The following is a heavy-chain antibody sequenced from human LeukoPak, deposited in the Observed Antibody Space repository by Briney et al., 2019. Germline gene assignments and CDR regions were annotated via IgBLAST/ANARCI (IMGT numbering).Heavy chain of an antibody. CDR1: GYTFTGYY. J-gene: IGHJ4*02. CDR2: INPNSGGT. Sequence: GASVKVSCKASGYTFTGYYMHWVRQAPGQGLEWMGWINPNSGGTNYAQKFQGRVTMTRDTSISTAYMELSRLRSDDTAVYYCARDASYDSSGYYSYYFDYWGQGTLVTVSS. D-gene: IGHD3-22*01. V-gene: IGHV1-2*02. CDR3: ARDASYDSSGYYSYYFDY.